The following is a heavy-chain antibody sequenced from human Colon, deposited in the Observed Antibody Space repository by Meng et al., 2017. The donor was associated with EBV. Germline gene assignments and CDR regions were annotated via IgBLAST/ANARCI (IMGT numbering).Heavy chain of an antibody. J-gene: IGHJ4*02. CDR3: ARRRGGSGRDC. V-gene: IGHV4-39*01. D-gene: IGHD3-10*01. Sequence: HLPLQGAGPGLVEPPQTPSLTCTVSGRSISIKGYYWDWVRQPPGKGLEWIGAIYHSGSTSYNPSLQSRVTMFVDTSKNQFSLMLTSVTATDTAVYYCARRRGGSGRDCWGQGTLVTVSS. CDR2: IYHSGST. CDR1: GRSISIKGYY.